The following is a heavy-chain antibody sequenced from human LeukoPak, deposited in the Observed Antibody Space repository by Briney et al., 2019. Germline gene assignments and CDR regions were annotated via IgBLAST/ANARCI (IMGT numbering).Heavy chain of an antibody. CDR2: INPNSGGT. D-gene: IGHD3-22*01. Sequence: GASGKVSCKASGYTFTGYYMHWVRQAPGQGLEWMGWINPNSGGTNYAQKFQGRVTMTRDTSISIAYMELSRLRSDDTAVYYCARDRGSGYYYYYWGQGTLVTVSS. CDR3: ARDRGSGYYYYY. V-gene: IGHV1-2*02. J-gene: IGHJ4*02. CDR1: GYTFTGYY.